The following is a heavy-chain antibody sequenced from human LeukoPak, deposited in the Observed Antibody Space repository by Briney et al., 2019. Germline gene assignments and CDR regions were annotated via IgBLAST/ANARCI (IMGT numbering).Heavy chain of an antibody. J-gene: IGHJ4*02. CDR3: AKDQFSGSYYAPFDY. Sequence: GGSLRLSCAASGFTFSSYGMHWVRQAPGKGLEWVAVIWYAGSNKYYADSVKGRFTISRDNSKNTLYLQMNSLRAEDTAVYYCAKDQFSGSYYAPFDYWGQGTLVTVSS. CDR1: GFTFSSYG. V-gene: IGHV3-33*06. CDR2: IWYAGSNK. D-gene: IGHD1-26*01.